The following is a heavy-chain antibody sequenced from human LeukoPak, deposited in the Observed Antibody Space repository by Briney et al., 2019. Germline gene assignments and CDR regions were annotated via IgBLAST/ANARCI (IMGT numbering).Heavy chain of an antibody. V-gene: IGHV3-30*04. CDR1: GFTFSSYA. CDR2: ISYDGSNK. Sequence: GGSLRLSCAASGFTFSSYAMHWVRQAPGKGLEWVAVISYDGSNKYYADSVKGRFTISRDNSKNTLYLQMNSLRAEDTAVYYCAAPASGWMGGQGTLVTVSS. D-gene: IGHD6-19*01. J-gene: IGHJ4*02. CDR3: AAPASGWM.